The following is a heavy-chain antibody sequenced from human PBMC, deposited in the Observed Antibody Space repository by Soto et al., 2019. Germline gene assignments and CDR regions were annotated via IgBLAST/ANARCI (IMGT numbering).Heavy chain of an antibody. CDR1: GGSFSGYY. CDR3: VRQKGFFGWSSLVEGPGGMDV. Sequence: QVQLQQWGAGLLKPSETLSLTCAVNGGSFSGYYWNWIRQSAGKGLEWIGRVHHSGTTNYNPSLKGRLSVSLDTSKNHFSLQLSSVTAADTAMYYCVRQKGFFGWSSLVEGPGGMDVWGQGAAVTVSS. J-gene: IGHJ6*02. CDR2: VHHSGTT. V-gene: IGHV4-34*01. D-gene: IGHD3-9*01.